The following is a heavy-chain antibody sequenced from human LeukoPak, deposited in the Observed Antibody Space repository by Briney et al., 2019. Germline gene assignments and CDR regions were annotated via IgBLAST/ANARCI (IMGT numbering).Heavy chain of an antibody. CDR1: GFTFSSYA. CDR2: ISGSGGST. V-gene: IGHV3-23*01. D-gene: IGHD5-18*01. CDR3: AKGRRGYSYGYPYYYYYYMDV. Sequence: GGSLRLSCAASGFTFSSYAVSWVRQAPGKGLEWVSAISGSGGSTYYADSVKGRFTISRDNSKNTLYLQMNSLRAEDTAVYYCAKGRRGYSYGYPYYYYYYMDVWGKGTTVTVSS. J-gene: IGHJ6*03.